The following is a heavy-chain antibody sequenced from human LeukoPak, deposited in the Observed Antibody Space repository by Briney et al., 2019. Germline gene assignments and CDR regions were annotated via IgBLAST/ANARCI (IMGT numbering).Heavy chain of an antibody. J-gene: IGHJ4*02. CDR1: GFTFSNYA. Sequence: GGSLRLSCAASGFTFSNYAMSWVRQAPGKGLEWVSATIGSGYNTYYADSVKGRFTISRDNSKNTLYLQMNSLRAEDTAVYYCAKEGTRSIVVVPAAIDYWGQGTLVTVSS. CDR2: TIGSGYNT. D-gene: IGHD2-2*01. CDR3: AKEGTRSIVVVPAAIDY. V-gene: IGHV3-23*01.